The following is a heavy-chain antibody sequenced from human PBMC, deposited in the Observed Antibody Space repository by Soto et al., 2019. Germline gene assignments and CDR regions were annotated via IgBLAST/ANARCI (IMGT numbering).Heavy chain of an antibody. J-gene: IGHJ3*02. CDR3: AKNQWGNVFDI. Sequence: EVQLLESGGGLVQPGGSLRLSCAASGFAFDSYDMTWVRQAPGKGLEWVSTISKSGANPDYADSVRGRFTISRDNSKNALHLQMNRLRAEDTALYYCAKNQWGNVFDIWGQGTMLTVSS. V-gene: IGHV3-23*01. CDR2: ISKSGANP. CDR1: GFAFDSYD. D-gene: IGHD3-16*01.